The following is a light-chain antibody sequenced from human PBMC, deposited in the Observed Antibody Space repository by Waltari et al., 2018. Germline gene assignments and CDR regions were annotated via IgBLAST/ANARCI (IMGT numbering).Light chain of an antibody. V-gene: IGKV3-15*01. CDR3: QQYHEWPPLA. CDR1: HNVRNK. J-gene: IGKJ5*01. CDR2: GAS. Sequence: EIVVTQSPATLSVSPGERATLFCRASHNVRNKLPWYQQKLGQAPRLLIYGASIRTTDFPTRFSGSGSETEFALTITNVQPEDFAIYYCQQYHEWPPLAFGQGTRLEI.